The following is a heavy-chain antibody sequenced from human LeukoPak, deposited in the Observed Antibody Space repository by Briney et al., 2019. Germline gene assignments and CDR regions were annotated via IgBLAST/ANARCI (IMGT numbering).Heavy chain of an antibody. J-gene: IGHJ3*02. V-gene: IGHV4-39*07. D-gene: IGHD6-19*01. Sequence: PSETLSLTCTVSGGSISSSSYYWGWIRQPPGKGLEWIGSIYYSGSTYYNPSLKSRVTISVDTSKNQFSLKLSSVTAADTAVYYCARGNSSGWSDAFDIWGQGTMVTVSS. CDR1: GGSISSSSYY. CDR2: IYYSGST. CDR3: ARGNSSGWSDAFDI.